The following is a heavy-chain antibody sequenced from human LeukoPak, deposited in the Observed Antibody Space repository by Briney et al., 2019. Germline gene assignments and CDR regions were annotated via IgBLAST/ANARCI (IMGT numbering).Heavy chain of an antibody. CDR1: GYIFTSYW. D-gene: IGHD6-19*01. CDR2: IYPGDSET. V-gene: IGHV5-51*01. CDR3: ARPLRYSSGWPPVGY. Sequence: GESLKISGQGSGYIFTSYWIGWVRQLPGKGLEWMGIIYPGDSETRYSPSFQGQVTISADKSIRIAYLQWSSLKASDTAMYYCARPLRYSSGWPPVGYWGQGTLVTVSS. J-gene: IGHJ4*02.